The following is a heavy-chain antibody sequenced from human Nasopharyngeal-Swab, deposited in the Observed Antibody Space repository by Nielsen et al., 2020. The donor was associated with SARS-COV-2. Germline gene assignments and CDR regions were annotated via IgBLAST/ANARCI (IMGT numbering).Heavy chain of an antibody. V-gene: IGHV4-61*01. D-gene: IGHD1-26*01. CDR3: AREGRWDPYYYYYMDV. CDR2: IYYTGST. CDR1: GGSVSSGSYY. Sequence: SETLSLTCTVSGGSVSSGSYYWSWIRQPPGKGLEWIGYIYYTGSTNYNASLKSRVTISVDTSKNQFSLKLSSVTAADTAVYYCAREGRWDPYYYYYMDVWGKGTTVTVSS. J-gene: IGHJ6*03.